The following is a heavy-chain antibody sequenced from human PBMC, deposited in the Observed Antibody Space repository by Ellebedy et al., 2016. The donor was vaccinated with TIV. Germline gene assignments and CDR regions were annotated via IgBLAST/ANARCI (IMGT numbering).Heavy chain of an antibody. V-gene: IGHV3-48*04. J-gene: IGHJ6*02. CDR1: GFTFSSYS. Sequence: AGSLRLSXAASGFTFSSYSMNWVRQAPGKGLEWVSYISSSSSTLYYADSVKGRFTISRDNAKNSLYLQMNSLRAEDTAVYYCAREGHYYDSSGYSMWLDTGAYYYYYGMDVWGQGTTVTVSS. CDR2: ISSSSSTL. D-gene: IGHD3-22*01. CDR3: AREGHYYDSSGYSMWLDTGAYYYYYGMDV.